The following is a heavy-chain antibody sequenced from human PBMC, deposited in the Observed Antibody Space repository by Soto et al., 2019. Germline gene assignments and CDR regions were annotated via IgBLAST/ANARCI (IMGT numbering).Heavy chain of an antibody. V-gene: IGHV5-10-1*01. CDR2: IDPSDSYT. D-gene: IGHD3-10*01. Sequence: GESLKISCKGSGYSFTSYWISWMRQMPGKGLEWMGRIDPSDSYTNYSPSFQGHVTISADKSISTAYLQWSSLKASDTAMYYCARAMVRGGTYYYYGMDVWGQGTTVTVSS. CDR1: GYSFTSYW. CDR3: ARAMVRGGTYYYYGMDV. J-gene: IGHJ6*02.